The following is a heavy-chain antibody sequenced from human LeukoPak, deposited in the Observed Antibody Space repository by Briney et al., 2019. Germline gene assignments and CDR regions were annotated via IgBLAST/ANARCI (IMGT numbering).Heavy chain of an antibody. CDR2: INHSGST. CDR3: ARSSGRLNFDY. CDR1: GGSFSGYY. V-gene: IGHV4-34*01. Sequence: SSETLSLTCAVYGGSFSGYYWSWIRQPPGKGLEWIGEINHSGSTNYNPSLKSRVTISVDTSKNQFSLKLSSVTAADTAVYYCARSSGRLNFDYWGQGTLVTVSS. D-gene: IGHD3-10*01. J-gene: IGHJ4*02.